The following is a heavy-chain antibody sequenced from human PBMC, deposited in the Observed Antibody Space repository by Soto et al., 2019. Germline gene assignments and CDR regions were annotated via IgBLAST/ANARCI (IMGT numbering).Heavy chain of an antibody. D-gene: IGHD3-10*01. Sequence: QVQLVQSGAEVKKPGASVKVSCKASGYTFTSYGISWVRQAPGQGLEWMGWISAYNGNTNYAQKLQGRVTMTTDTSKSKAYMELRSLRSDDTAVYYCARVYDGLRITMVRGVIRPYYFDSWGQGTLVTVSS. CDR3: ARVYDGLRITMVRGVIRPYYFDS. J-gene: IGHJ4*02. CDR2: ISAYNGNT. CDR1: GYTFTSYG. V-gene: IGHV1-18*04.